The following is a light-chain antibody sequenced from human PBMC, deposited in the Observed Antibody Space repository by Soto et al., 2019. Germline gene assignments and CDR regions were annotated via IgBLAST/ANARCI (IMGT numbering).Light chain of an antibody. CDR3: QQYENLPYT. J-gene: IGKJ2*01. CDR2: DIS. V-gene: IGKV1-33*01. CDR1: QVISNY. Sequence: DIQMTQSASSLSASGGDRVTITCQASQVISNYLNWYQQKPGKAPKLLIYDISTLEIGVPSRFSGSGSGTDFTFTITGLQPEDIATYYCQQYENLPYTFGQGTKLEI.